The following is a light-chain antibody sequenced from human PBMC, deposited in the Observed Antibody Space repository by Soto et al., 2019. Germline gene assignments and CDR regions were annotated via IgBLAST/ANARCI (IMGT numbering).Light chain of an antibody. CDR2: EVT. CDR1: SSDVGSHNF. J-gene: IGLJ2*01. CDR3: SSYAGTTTWV. Sequence: QSVLTQPASVSGSPGQSITISCTGTSSDVGSHNFVSWYQQRPGKAPKLMIFEVTKRPSGVSSRFSASKSGNTASLTISGVQAEDEADYYCSSYAGTTTWVFGGGTKVTAL. V-gene: IGLV2-23*02.